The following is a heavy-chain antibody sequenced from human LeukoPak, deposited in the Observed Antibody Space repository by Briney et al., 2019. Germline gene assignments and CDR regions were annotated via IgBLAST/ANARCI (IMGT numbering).Heavy chain of an antibody. D-gene: IGHD5-12*01. V-gene: IGHV3-7*01. Sequence: PGGSLRLSCAVSGFTFSSYWMSWVRQAPGKGLEWVANIKQDGSEKYYVDSVKGRFTISRDNAKNSLYLQMNSLRAEDTAVYYCAGVGYSGYGLFDYWGQGTLVTVSS. CDR3: AGVGYSGYGLFDY. CDR1: GFTFSSYW. CDR2: IKQDGSEK. J-gene: IGHJ4*02.